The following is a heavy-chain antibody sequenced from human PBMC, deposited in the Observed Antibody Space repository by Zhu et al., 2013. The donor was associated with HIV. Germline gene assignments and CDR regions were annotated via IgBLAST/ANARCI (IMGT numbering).Heavy chain of an antibody. J-gene: IGHJ6*01. V-gene: IGHV1-69*01. CDR2: IIPIFGTA. Sequence: QVQLVQSGAEVKKPGSSVKVSCKASGGTFSSYAISWVRQAPGQGLEWMGGIIPIFGTANYAQKFQGRVTITADESTSTAYMELSSLRSEDTAVYYCARDRVTTVAPYYYYGMDVWGPKGTTGHRLL. CDR3: ARDRVTTVAPYYYYGMDV. CDR1: GGTFSSYA. D-gene: IGHD4-17*01.